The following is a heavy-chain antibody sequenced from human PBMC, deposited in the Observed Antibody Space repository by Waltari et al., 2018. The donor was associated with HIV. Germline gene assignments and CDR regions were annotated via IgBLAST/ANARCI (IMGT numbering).Heavy chain of an antibody. D-gene: IGHD3-22*01. J-gene: IGHJ4*02. CDR2: ISSSSNAK. CDR3: ARVDDNYYDSSLTLDY. V-gene: IGHV3-21*01. CDR1: GFTLSSSS. Sequence: EVLLVESGGGLAKPGGSLRLSCAASGFTLSSSSLNWVRQAQGKGLEWVSSISSSSNAKYYADSVKGRFTISRDNAKNSLYLQMNSLRAEDTAVYYCARVDDNYYDSSLTLDYWGQGTLVTVSS.